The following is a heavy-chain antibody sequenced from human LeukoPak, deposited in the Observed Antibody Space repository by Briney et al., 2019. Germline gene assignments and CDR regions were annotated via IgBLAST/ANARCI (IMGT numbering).Heavy chain of an antibody. J-gene: IGHJ4*02. D-gene: IGHD1-26*01. V-gene: IGHV4-39*01. Sequence: SETLSLTCTVSGGSISSSSYYWGWIRQPPGKGLEWIGSIYYSGSTYYNPSLKSRVTISVDTSKNQFSLKLSSVTAADTAVYYCARLDIVGANEGAPDDYWGQGTLVTVPS. CDR3: ARLDIVGANEGAPDDY. CDR2: IYYSGST. CDR1: GGSISSSSYY.